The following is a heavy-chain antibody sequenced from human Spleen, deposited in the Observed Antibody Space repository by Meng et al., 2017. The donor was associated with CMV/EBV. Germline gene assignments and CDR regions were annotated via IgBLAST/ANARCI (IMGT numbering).Heavy chain of an antibody. D-gene: IGHD3-22*01. J-gene: IGHJ3*02. CDR1: GFTFSSYE. V-gene: IGHV3-48*03. CDR2: ISSSGSTI. Sequence: GESLKISCAASGFTFSSYEMNWVRQAPGKGLEWVSYISSSGSTIYYADSVKGRFTISRDNAKNSLYLHVSSLRAEDTALYYCARAFYYGSSGSDAFDIWGQGTMVTVSS. CDR3: ARAFYYGSSGSDAFDI.